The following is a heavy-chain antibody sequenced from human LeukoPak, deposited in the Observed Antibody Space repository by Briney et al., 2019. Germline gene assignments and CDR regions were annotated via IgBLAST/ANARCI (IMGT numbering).Heavy chain of an antibody. CDR1: GFTFGGYA. Sequence: GGSLRLSCTASGFTFGGYAMSWVRQAPGKGLEWVGFIRSKAYGGTTEYAASVKGRFTISRDDSKSIAYLQMNSLKTEDTAVYYCTRDLPDNSGTPDGYWGQGTLVTVSS. D-gene: IGHD3-10*01. J-gene: IGHJ4*02. V-gene: IGHV3-49*04. CDR3: TRDLPDNSGTPDGY. CDR2: IRSKAYGGTT.